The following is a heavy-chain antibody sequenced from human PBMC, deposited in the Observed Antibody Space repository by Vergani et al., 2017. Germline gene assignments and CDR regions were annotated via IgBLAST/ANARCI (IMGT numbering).Heavy chain of an antibody. CDR3: AKAGSVTSGSRQYNFYRDV. J-gene: IGHJ6*03. D-gene: IGHD3-10*01. V-gene: IGHV3-30*18. Sequence: QVQLAESGGGRVQPGRSLRLSCAASGFSFSSHARHWVRQAPGKGLEWVAVISNDGSKKYYADSVKGRFTISRDNSKNTLDLQMNSLRTQDTAVYYCAKAGSVTSGSRQYNFYRDVWVKGTKVTVS. CDR2: ISNDGSKK. CDR1: GFSFSSHA.